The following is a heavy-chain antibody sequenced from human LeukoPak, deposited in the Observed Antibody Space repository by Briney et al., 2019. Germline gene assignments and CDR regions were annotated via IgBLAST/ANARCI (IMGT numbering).Heavy chain of an antibody. J-gene: IGHJ4*02. CDR2: INPNSGGT. V-gene: IGHV1-2*04. CDR1: GYTFAGYY. CDR3: ARDQGDVVPGDGQFDY. Sequence: ASVKVSCKASGYTFAGYYMHWVRQAPGQGLEWMGWINPNSGGTNYAQKFQGWVTMTRDTSISTAYMELSRLRSDDTAVYYCARDQGDVVPGDGQFDYWGQGTLVTVSS. D-gene: IGHD2-2*01.